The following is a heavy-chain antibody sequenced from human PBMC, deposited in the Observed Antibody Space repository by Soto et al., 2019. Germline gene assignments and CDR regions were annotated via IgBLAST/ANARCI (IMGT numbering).Heavy chain of an antibody. V-gene: IGHV1-18*01. CDR1: GYSFDSYG. D-gene: IGHD2-2*01. Sequence: QIHLVQSGGEVRKPGASVKVSCKASGYSFDSYGITWVRQAPGQGLEWMGWISANNGKADFAQKFQGRLTVTIDTSTSSSDMELRSLRPNDTAVYYCASGPGTSWHYYFDYWGQGTQVTVLS. CDR2: ISANNGKA. CDR3: ASGPGTSWHYYFDY. J-gene: IGHJ4*02.